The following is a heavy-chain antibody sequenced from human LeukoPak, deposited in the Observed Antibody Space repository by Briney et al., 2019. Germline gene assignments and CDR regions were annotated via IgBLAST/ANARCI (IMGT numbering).Heavy chain of an antibody. V-gene: IGHV1-8*01. CDR3: ARWRYSSGWYVDWFDP. Sequence: ASVKVSCKASGYTFTSYDINWVRQATGQGLEWMGWMNPNSGNTGYAQKFQGRVTMTRNASISTAYMELSSLRSEDTAVYYCARWRYSSGWYVDWFDPWGQGTLVTVSS. CDR2: MNPNSGNT. D-gene: IGHD6-19*01. J-gene: IGHJ5*02. CDR1: GYTFTSYD.